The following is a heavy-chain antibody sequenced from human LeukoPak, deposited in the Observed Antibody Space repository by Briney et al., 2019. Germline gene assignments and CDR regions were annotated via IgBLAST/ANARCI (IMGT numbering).Heavy chain of an antibody. Sequence: GGSLRLSCAASGFTFSTYGMHWVRQAPGKGLEWVAFIRNDGSNKYYADSVKGRFTISRDNSKNTLYLQMNSLRAEDTAVYYCAKDHLLYGSGSRGPEGENWFDPWGQGTLVTVSS. J-gene: IGHJ5*02. V-gene: IGHV3-30*02. CDR3: AKDHLLYGSGSRGPEGENWFDP. CDR1: GFTFSTYG. D-gene: IGHD3-10*01. CDR2: IRNDGSNK.